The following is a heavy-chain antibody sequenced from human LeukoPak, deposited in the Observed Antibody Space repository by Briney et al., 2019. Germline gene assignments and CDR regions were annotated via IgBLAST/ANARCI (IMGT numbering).Heavy chain of an antibody. J-gene: IGHJ4*02. D-gene: IGHD3-22*01. V-gene: IGHV4-39*01. CDR2: IYYSGST. CDR1: GGSISSSSYY. Sequence: SETLSLTCTVSGGSISSSSYYWGWIRQPPGKGLEWIGSIYYSGSTYYNPSLKSRVTISVDTSKNQFSPKLSSVTAADTAVYYCARGMFSTMIVVVIRGTFDYWGQGTLVTVSS. CDR3: ARGMFSTMIVVVIRGTFDY.